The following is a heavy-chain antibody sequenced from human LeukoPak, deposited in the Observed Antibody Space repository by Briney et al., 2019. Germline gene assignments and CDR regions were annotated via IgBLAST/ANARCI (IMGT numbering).Heavy chain of an antibody. CDR1: GYTFTGYY. CDR2: INPNSGGT. Sequence: ASVRVSCKASGYTFTGYYMHWVRQAPGQGLEWMGWINPNSGGTNYAQKFQGRVTMTRDTSISTAYMELSSLRSEDTAVYYCARAEYSGYDWGGGFHYWGLGALVTVSS. V-gene: IGHV1-2*02. CDR3: ARAEYSGYDWGGGFHY. J-gene: IGHJ4*02. D-gene: IGHD5-12*01.